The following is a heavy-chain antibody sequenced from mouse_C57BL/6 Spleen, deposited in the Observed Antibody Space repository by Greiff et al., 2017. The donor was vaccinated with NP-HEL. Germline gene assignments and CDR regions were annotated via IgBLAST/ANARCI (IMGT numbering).Heavy chain of an antibody. D-gene: IGHD1-1*01. Sequence: QVQLKQPGAELVKPGASVKLSCKASGYTFTSYWMHWVKQRPGLGLEWIGRIDPNSGGTKYNEKFKSKATLTVDKPSSTAYMQRSSLTSEDSAVYYCARNYGSSSWFAYWGQGTLVTVSA. CDR2: IDPNSGGT. CDR3: ARNYGSSSWFAY. CDR1: GYTFTSYW. J-gene: IGHJ3*01. V-gene: IGHV1-72*01.